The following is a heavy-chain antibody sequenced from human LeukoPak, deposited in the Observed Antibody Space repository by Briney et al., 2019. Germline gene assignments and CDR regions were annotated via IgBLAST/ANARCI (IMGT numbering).Heavy chain of an antibody. V-gene: IGHV4-4*07. CDR1: GGSISSYY. Sequence: SETLSLTCTVSGGSISSYYWSWIRQPAGKGLEWIGRIYTSGSTSYNPSLKSRVTMSVDTSKNQFSLKLSSVTAADTAVYYCARAGQGYCTSASCFLSLDYWGQGTLVTVSS. D-gene: IGHD2-2*01. CDR3: ARAGQGYCTSASCFLSLDY. CDR2: IYTSGST. J-gene: IGHJ4*02.